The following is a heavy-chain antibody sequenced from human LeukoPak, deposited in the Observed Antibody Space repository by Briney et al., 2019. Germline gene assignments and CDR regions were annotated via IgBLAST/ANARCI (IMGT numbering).Heavy chain of an antibody. CDR3: ARGDDSSGQGY. CDR1: GVSISGYY. D-gene: IGHD3-22*01. J-gene: IGHJ4*02. CDR2: IHTSGST. V-gene: IGHV4-4*07. Sequence: SETLSLTCTVSGVSISGYYWSWIRQPTGKGLEWIGRIHTSGSTNYNPSLKSRVTMSVDTSKNQFSLKLSSVTAADTAVYCCARGDDSSGQGYWGQGTLVTVSS.